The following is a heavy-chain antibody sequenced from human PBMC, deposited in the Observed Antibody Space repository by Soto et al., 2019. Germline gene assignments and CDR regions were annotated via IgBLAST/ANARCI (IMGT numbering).Heavy chain of an antibody. V-gene: IGHV1-3*01. J-gene: IGHJ4*02. CDR3: ARAGPSDYYDSSGFDY. CDR1: RYTFTSYA. Sequence: GXSVKVSCKATRYTFTSYAMHWVRQAPVQRLEWMGWINAGNGNTKYSQKFQGRVTITRDTSASTAYMELSSLRSEDTAVYYCARAGPSDYYDSSGFDYWGQGTLVTVSS. CDR2: INAGNGNT. D-gene: IGHD3-22*01.